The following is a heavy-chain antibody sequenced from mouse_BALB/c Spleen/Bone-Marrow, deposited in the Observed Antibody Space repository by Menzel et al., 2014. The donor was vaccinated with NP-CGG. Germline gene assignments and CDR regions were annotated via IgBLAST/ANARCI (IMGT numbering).Heavy chain of an antibody. D-gene: IGHD2-10*02. V-gene: IGHV5-6*02. CDR2: ISSGGSYT. J-gene: IGHJ1*01. CDR1: GFTFSSYG. Sequence: EVKLVESGGDLVKPGGSLKLSCAASGFTFSSYGMSWVRQTPDKRLEWVATISSGGSYTYCPDSVKGRFTISRDNAKNTLYLQMSSLKSEDTAMYYCARRGYGNSYWYFDVWCAGTTVTVSS. CDR3: ARRGYGNSYWYFDV.